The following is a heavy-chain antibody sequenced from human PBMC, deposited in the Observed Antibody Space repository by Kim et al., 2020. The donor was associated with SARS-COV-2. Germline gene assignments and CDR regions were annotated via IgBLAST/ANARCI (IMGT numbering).Heavy chain of an antibody. CDR3: ARETSLASCAFDY. D-gene: IGHD3-16*01. CDR2: IDYSGST. CDR1: GGSIRSGGYS. J-gene: IGHJ4*02. V-gene: IGHV4-30-2*01. Sequence: SETLSLTCVVSGGSIRSGGYSWSWIRQAPGKGLEWIGYIDYSGSTYYSPSLKSRVTMSVDRSNNQFSLKLNSVTAADTAVYFCARETSLASCAFDYWGRG.